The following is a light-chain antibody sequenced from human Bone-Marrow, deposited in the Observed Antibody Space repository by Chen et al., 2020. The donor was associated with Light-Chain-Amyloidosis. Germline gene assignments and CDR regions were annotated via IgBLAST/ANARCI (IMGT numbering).Light chain of an antibody. V-gene: IGLV3-25*03. Sequence: SYELTQPPSVSVSPGQTARITCSGDDLPTKYAYWYQQKPGQAPALVIHRDTERPSGISERFSGSSSGTTDTLTISGVQAEDEADYHCQSADSSGTYEVIFGGGTKLTVL. J-gene: IGLJ2*01. CDR1: DLPTKY. CDR3: QSADSSGTYEVI. CDR2: RDT.